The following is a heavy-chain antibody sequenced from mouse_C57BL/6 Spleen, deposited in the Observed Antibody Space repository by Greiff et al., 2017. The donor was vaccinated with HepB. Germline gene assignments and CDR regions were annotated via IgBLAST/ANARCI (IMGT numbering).Heavy chain of an antibody. V-gene: IGHV1-7*01. J-gene: IGHJ4*01. CDR3: GRAGGYYDMDD. CDR2: INPSSGYT. Sequence: QVQLQQSGAELAKPGASVKLSCKASGYTFTSYCMHWVNQRPGQGLEWIGYINPSSGYTKYTQKFKDKVTLTADKSSSTDYMQLSSLTYEDSAVYYCGRAGGYYDMDDWGKGTSVTVSS. CDR1: GYTFTSYC.